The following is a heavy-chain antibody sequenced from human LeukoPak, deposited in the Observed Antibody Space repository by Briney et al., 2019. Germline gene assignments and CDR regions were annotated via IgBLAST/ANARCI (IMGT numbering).Heavy chain of an antibody. J-gene: IGHJ5*02. CDR2: MYYSGST. V-gene: IGHV4-30-4*01. Sequence: SQTLSLTCTVSGRSISSGDYYWSWIRQPPGKGLEWIAYMYYSGSTYYNPSLKSRVTMSADTSKIQLSLKVSSVSAADTAVYYCARPYYYDSRIDPWGQGILVTVSS. D-gene: IGHD3-22*01. CDR3: ARPYYYDSRIDP. CDR1: GRSISSGDYY.